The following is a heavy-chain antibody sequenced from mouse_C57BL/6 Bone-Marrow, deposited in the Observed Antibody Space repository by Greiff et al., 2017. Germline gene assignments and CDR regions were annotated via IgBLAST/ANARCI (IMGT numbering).Heavy chain of an antibody. J-gene: IGHJ3*01. D-gene: IGHD2-2*01. CDR1: GYTFTGYW. CDR3: ANYGYPWFAY. V-gene: IGHV1-9*01. Sequence: VQLQQSGAELMKPGASVKLSCKATGYTFTGYWIEWVKQRPGHGLEWIGEILPGRGSTNYNEKFKGKATFTANTSSNTAYMQRSSLTTEDSAIYYCANYGYPWFAYWGQGTLVTVSA. CDR2: ILPGRGST.